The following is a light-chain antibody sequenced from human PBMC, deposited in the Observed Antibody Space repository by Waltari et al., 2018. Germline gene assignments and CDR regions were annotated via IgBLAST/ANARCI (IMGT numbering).Light chain of an antibody. CDR3: QQYAFIPHT. Sequence: DTVVIQSPDSLAVSLGERATINCKSRQRVLYSSNKRNYLAWYQQKPGQPPRLLIYWASTREAGVPERFSGSGSGTDFTLVISSLQAEDVGVYYCQQYAFIPHTFGRGTKLEIK. CDR1: QRVLYSSNKRNY. V-gene: IGKV4-1*01. CDR2: WAS. J-gene: IGKJ2*01.